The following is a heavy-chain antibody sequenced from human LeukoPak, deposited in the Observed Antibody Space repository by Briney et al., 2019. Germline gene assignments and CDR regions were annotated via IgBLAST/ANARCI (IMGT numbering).Heavy chain of an antibody. Sequence: GSLRLSCAASGLTVTDYYMHWIRQAPGKGLEWVSFIGGSASNIYYADSVKGRFTISRDNAKNSLYLQMNSLRAEDTAVYYCAKEWSAFDIWGQGTIVTVSS. CDR3: AKEWSAFDI. J-gene: IGHJ3*02. CDR2: IGGSASNI. D-gene: IGHD2-15*01. V-gene: IGHV3-11*04. CDR1: GLTVTDYY.